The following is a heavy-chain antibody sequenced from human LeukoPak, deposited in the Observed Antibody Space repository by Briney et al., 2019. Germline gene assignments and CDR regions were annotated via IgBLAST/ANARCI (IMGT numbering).Heavy chain of an antibody. CDR3: AKGGQYCSSTSCYLPH. Sequence: GGSLRLSCAASGFTFDDYAMHWVRQAPGKGLEWVSGISWNSGSIGYADSVKGRFTISRDNAKNSLYLQMNSLRAEDTALYYCAKGGQYCSSTSCYLPHWGQGTLVTVSS. CDR1: GFTFDDYA. V-gene: IGHV3-9*01. J-gene: IGHJ4*02. CDR2: ISWNSGSI. D-gene: IGHD2-2*01.